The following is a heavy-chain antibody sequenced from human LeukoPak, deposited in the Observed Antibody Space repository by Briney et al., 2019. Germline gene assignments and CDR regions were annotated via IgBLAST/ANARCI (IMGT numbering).Heavy chain of an antibody. CDR1: GFTFSDYY. J-gene: IGHJ5*02. Sequence: PGGSLRLSCAASGFTFSDYYMSWIRQAPGKGLEWVSYISSSGSTIYYADSVKGRFTISRDNAKNSLYLQMNSLRAEDTAVYYCARGQFRFLEWLSPSVYNWFDPWGQGTLVTVSS. V-gene: IGHV3-11*04. D-gene: IGHD3-3*01. CDR3: ARGQFRFLEWLSPSVYNWFDP. CDR2: ISSSGSTI.